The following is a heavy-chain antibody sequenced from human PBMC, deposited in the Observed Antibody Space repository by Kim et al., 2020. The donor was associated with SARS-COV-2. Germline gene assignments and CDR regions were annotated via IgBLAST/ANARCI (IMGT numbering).Heavy chain of an antibody. Sequence: GGSLRLSCAASGFTFSGSTMHWVRQASGKGLEWVGRIRSKANNYATAYAASVKNRFTISRDDSKSTAYLQMNSLKTEDTAVYYCTRVNPTAGGWYDAFDIWGQGTKVTVSP. CDR1: GFTFSGST. D-gene: IGHD6-19*01. CDR2: IRSKANNYAT. CDR3: TRVNPTAGGWYDAFDI. J-gene: IGHJ3*02. V-gene: IGHV3-73*01.